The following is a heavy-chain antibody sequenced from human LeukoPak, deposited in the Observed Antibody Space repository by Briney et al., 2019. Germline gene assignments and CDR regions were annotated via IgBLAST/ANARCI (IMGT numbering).Heavy chain of an antibody. CDR2: ISSSSTI. CDR1: GFTFSTYS. Sequence: GGSLRLSCAASGFTFSTYSMNWVRQAPGKGLEWVSYISSSSTIYYADSVRGRFTISRDNAKNSLYLQMNSLRAEDTAVYYCASNYFDSSAYYRRAFDIWGQGTMVTVSS. CDR3: ASNYFDSSAYYRRAFDI. D-gene: IGHD3-22*01. V-gene: IGHV3-48*04. J-gene: IGHJ3*02.